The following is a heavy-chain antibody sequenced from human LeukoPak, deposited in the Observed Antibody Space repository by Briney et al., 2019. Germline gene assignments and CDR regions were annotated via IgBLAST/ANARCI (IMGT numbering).Heavy chain of an antibody. CDR1: GGSISSYY. V-gene: IGHV4-59*01. D-gene: IGHD6-19*01. CDR2: IYYSGST. CDR3: AGLIAVAGTGFDY. Sequence: SETLSLTCTVSGGSISSYYWSWIRQPPGKGLEWIGYIYYSGSTNYSPSLKSRVTISVDTSKNQFSLKLSSVTAADTAVYYCAGLIAVAGTGFDYWGQGTLVTVSS. J-gene: IGHJ4*02.